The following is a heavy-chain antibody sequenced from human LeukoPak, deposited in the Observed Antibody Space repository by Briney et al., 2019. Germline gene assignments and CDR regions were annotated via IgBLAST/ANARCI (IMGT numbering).Heavy chain of an antibody. CDR3: ASSYSGGRGAEPFDY. J-gene: IGHJ4*02. D-gene: IGHD6-19*01. CDR2: IYTSGST. V-gene: IGHV4-4*07. CDR1: GGSISSYY. Sequence: SETLSLTCTVSGGSISSYYWSWIRQPAGKGLEWIGRIYTSGSTNYNPSLKSRVTMSVDTSKNQFSLKLSSVTAADTAVYYCASSYSGGRGAEPFDYWGQGTLVTVSS.